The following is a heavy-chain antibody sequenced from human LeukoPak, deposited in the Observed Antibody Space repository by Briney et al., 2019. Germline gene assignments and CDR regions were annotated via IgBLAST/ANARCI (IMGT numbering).Heavy chain of an antibody. V-gene: IGHV3-21*01. J-gene: IGHJ3*02. D-gene: IGHD3-9*01. CDR1: GFTFSSYS. CDR3: AGDILTGYYSSAAFDI. CDR2: ISSSSSYI. Sequence: GGSLRLSCAASGFTFSSYSMNWVRQAPGKGLEWVSSISSSSSYIYYADSVKGRFTISRDNAKNSLYLQMNSLRAEDTAVYYCAGDILTGYYSSAAFDIWGQGTMVSVS.